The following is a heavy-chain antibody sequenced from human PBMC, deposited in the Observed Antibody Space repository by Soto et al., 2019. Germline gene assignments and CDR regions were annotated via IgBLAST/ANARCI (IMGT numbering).Heavy chain of an antibody. CDR2: IWYDGSNK. CDR3: ARSPGHSYDFWSGYRESYYGMDV. D-gene: IGHD3-3*01. J-gene: IGHJ6*02. V-gene: IGHV3-33*01. Sequence: QVQLVESGGGVVQPGRSLRLSCAASGFTFSSYGMHWVRQAPGKGLEWVADIWYDGSNKYYADSVKGRFTISRDNSRNTQYRQMNSLRAEETAVYYCARSPGHSYDFWSGYRESYYGMDVWGQGTTVTVSS. CDR1: GFTFSSYG.